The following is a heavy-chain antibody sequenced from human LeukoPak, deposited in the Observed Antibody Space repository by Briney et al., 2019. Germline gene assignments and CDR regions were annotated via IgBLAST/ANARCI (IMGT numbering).Heavy chain of an antibody. D-gene: IGHD3-16*01. J-gene: IGHJ4*02. Sequence: GGSLRLSCAASGFTVSSNYMSWVRQAPGKGLEWVSXIXXXXSTYYADSVKGRFSISRDNSKNTLYLQMNSLRAEDTAVYYCAXXXXGAITFGXXXXXYFXYWGQGALVTVSS. CDR1: GFTVSSNY. CDR3: AXXXXGAITFGXXXXXYFXY. V-gene: IGHV3-53*01. CDR2: IXXXXST.